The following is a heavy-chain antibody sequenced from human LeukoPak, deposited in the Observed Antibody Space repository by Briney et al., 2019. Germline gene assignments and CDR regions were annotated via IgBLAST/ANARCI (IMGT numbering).Heavy chain of an antibody. CDR2: INPTSGST. CDR3: ARDGGYSSGYYRGLY. V-gene: IGHV1-46*01. J-gene: IGHJ4*02. D-gene: IGHD6-19*01. CDR1: GYTFTSYF. Sequence: ASVKLSCKASGYTFTSYFLHWVRQAPGQGLEWLGIINPTSGSTTYAQKFLGRVTVTRDRSTSMVYMELNSLRSEDTAVYYCARDGGYSSGYYRGLYWGQGTLVTVSS.